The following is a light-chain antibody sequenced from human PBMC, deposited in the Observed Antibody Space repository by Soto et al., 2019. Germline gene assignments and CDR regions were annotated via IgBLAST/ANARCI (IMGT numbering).Light chain of an antibody. Sequence: QSVLTQPASVSGSPGQSVTISCTGTSSDVGGYKYVSWFQQYPGKAPKLMIYEVSYRPSGVSNRFSGSKSGNTASLSISGLQSEDEAVYYCSSYTSSDTVVFGGGTKVTVL. CDR1: SSDVGGYKY. CDR2: EVS. V-gene: IGLV2-14*01. CDR3: SSYTSSDTVV. J-gene: IGLJ2*01.